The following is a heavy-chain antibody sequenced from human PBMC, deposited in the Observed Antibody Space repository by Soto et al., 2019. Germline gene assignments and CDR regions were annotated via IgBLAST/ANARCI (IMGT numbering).Heavy chain of an antibody. J-gene: IGHJ6*02. D-gene: IGHD3-10*01. CDR1: GYSFTSYW. CDR2: IYPGDSDT. V-gene: IGHV5-51*01. Sequence: GASLKISCKGSGYSFTSYWIGWVRPMPGKGLECMGIIYPGDSDTRYSPSFQGQVTISADKSISTACLQWSSLKASDTAMYYCAGGGVRGVITRTRDYYGMDVWAQGT. CDR3: AGGGVRGVITRTRDYYGMDV.